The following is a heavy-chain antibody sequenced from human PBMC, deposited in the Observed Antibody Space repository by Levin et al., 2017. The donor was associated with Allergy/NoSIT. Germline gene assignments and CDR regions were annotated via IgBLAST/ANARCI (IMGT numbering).Heavy chain of an antibody. CDR2: ISGSGGST. D-gene: IGHD3-22*01. Sequence: GGSLRLSCAASGFTFSSYAMSWVRQAPGKGLEWVSAISGSGGSTYYADSVKGRFTISRDNSKNTLYLQMNSLRAEDTAVYYCAKGLYDSSGYYERFAFDSWGQGTMVTVSS. CDR3: AKGLYDSSGYYERFAFDS. CDR1: GFTFSSYA. J-gene: IGHJ3*02. V-gene: IGHV3-23*01.